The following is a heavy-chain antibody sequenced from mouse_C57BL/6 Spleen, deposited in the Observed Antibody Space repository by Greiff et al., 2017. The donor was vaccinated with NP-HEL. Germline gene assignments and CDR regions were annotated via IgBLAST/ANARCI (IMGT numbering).Heavy chain of an antibody. D-gene: IGHD1-1*01. CDR2: ISYDGSN. Sequence: EVHLVESGPGLVKPSQSLSLTCSVTGYSITSGYYWNWIRQLPGNKLEWMGYISYDGSNNYNPSLKNRISITRDTAKNQFFLKLNSVTTEDTATYYCARAPYYGSSYADYWGQGTTLTVSS. V-gene: IGHV3-6*01. J-gene: IGHJ2*01. CDR3: ARAPYYGSSYADY. CDR1: GYSITSGYY.